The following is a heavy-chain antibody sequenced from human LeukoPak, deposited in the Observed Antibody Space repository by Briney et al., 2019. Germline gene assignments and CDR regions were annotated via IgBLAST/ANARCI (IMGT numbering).Heavy chain of an antibody. J-gene: IGHJ5*02. CDR2: INHSGST. CDR3: ARIRRLWFGESGWFDP. D-gene: IGHD3-10*01. V-gene: IGHV4-34*01. Sequence: PSETLSLTCAVYGGAFSGYYWSWIRQPPGKELEWIGEINHSGSTNYNPFLKSRVTISVDTSKNQFSLKLSSVTAADTAVYYCARIRRLWFGESGWFDPWGQGTLVTVSS. CDR1: GGAFSGYY.